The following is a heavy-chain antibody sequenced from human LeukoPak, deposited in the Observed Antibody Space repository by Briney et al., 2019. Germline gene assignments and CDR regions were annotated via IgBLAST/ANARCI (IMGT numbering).Heavy chain of an antibody. CDR1: GFTFSSYA. CDR2: ISGSGGST. D-gene: IGHD6-19*01. J-gene: IGHJ4*02. Sequence: GGSLRLSCAASGFTFSSYAMSWVRQAPRQGLEWVSAISGSGGSTYYADSVKGRFTISRDNSKNTLYLQMNSLRAEDTAVYYCAKRLGIAVASPPGYYFDYWGQGTLVTVSS. CDR3: AKRLGIAVASPPGYYFDY. V-gene: IGHV3-23*01.